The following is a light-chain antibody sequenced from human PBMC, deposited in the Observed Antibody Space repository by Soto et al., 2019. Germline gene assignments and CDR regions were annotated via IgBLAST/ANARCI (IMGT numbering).Light chain of an antibody. Sequence: DIVVTQSPDSLAVSLGERATIHCKASQSVLYSSNNKNYLAWYQQKPGEPPKLLFYWASTRESGVPDRFSGSGSGTDFTLTISSLQAEDVAVSYCQQYYSASGSTFGQGTKLEIK. CDR3: QQYYSASGST. CDR2: WAS. V-gene: IGKV4-1*01. J-gene: IGKJ2*01. CDR1: QSVLYSSNNKNY.